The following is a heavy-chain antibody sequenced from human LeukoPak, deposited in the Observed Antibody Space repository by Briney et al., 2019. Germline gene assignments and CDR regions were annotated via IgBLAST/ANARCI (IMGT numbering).Heavy chain of an antibody. CDR2: IIPIFGTT. D-gene: IGHD3-22*01. CDR1: GGTFSSHG. J-gene: IGHJ4*02. Sequence: SVTVSCMASGGTFSSHGLSWVRQAPGQGLEWMGGIIPIFGTTNYAQTFQGRVTITMDKSRSTAYMEVSSLRADDTAVYHCARRLPHSSGYYLFDYWGQGTLVTVSS. CDR3: ARRLPHSSGYYLFDY. V-gene: IGHV1-69*05.